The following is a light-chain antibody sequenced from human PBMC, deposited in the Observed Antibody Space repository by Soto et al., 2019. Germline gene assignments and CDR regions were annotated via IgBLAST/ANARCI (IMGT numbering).Light chain of an antibody. V-gene: IGKV1-5*03. CDR3: QYYNDYCWT. CDR1: QTISSW. CDR2: ETS. Sequence: DIPLTQSPSTLSASVGDRVTITCRASQTISSWLAWYQQKPGKAPNLLIYETSNLESGVPSRFSGSGSGTEFTLTISSLQPDYFATYYCQYYNDYCWTFGQGTKVEIK. J-gene: IGKJ1*01.